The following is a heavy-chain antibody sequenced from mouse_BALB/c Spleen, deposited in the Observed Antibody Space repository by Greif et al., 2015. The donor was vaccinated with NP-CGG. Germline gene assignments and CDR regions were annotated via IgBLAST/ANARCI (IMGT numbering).Heavy chain of an antibody. V-gene: IGHV1-7*01. J-gene: IGHJ3*01. Sequence: QVQLQQSGAELAKPGASVKMSCKASGYTFTSYWMHRVKQRPGQGLEWIGYINPSTGYTEYNQKFKDKATLTADKSSSTAYMQLSSLTSEDSAVYYCARNSFTTTGAYWGQGTLVTVSA. CDR2: INPSTGYT. D-gene: IGHD2-12*01. CDR1: GYTFTSYW. CDR3: ARNSFTTTGAY.